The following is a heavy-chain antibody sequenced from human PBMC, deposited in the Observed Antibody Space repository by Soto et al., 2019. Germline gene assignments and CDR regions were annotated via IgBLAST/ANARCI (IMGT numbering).Heavy chain of an antibody. D-gene: IGHD5-18*01. CDR1: GGSIGTNDHY. V-gene: IGHV4-39*01. CDR3: ARGVYNYGVKPFDY. Sequence: SETLSLTCTVSGGSIGTNDHYWGWIRRPPGKGLEWIASISYSGNTYYAPSLKSRVTISADTSKNQFSLKLSSVTAAETAVYYCARGVYNYGVKPFDYWGQGTLVTVSS. CDR2: ISYSGNT. J-gene: IGHJ4*02.